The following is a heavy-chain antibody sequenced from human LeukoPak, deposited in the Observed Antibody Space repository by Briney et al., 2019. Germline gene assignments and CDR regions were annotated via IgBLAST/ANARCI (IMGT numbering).Heavy chain of an antibody. J-gene: IGHJ6*02. CDR3: AREGGQLWYEYGMDV. Sequence: PSETLSLTCTVSGGSISSSTYYWGWIRQPPGKGLEWIGNIYNSGNTYYSPSLKSRVTISVDPSKNQFSLKLSSVTAADTAVYYCAREGGQLWYEYGMDVWGQGTTVTVSS. CDR2: IYNSGNT. V-gene: IGHV4-39*07. CDR1: GGSISSSTYY. D-gene: IGHD5-18*01.